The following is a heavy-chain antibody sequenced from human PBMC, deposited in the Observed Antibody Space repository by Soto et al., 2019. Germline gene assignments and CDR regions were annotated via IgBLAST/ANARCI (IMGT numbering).Heavy chain of an antibody. D-gene: IGHD6-13*01. CDR2: IASDGKDK. J-gene: IGHJ4*02. Sequence: QVQLVESGGGVVQPGRSLKLSCAASGFTFSNYAIHWVRQAPGKGLEWVAVIASDGKDKRYADSVKGRFTISRDNSKNTVYLQMNSLRTEDTAVYYCAKDVAIAAADYYFDYWGQGSLVTVSS. V-gene: IGHV3-30*18. CDR1: GFTFSNYA. CDR3: AKDVAIAAADYYFDY.